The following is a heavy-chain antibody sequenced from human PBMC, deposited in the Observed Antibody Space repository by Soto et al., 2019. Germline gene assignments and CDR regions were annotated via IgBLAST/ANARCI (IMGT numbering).Heavy chain of an antibody. D-gene: IGHD3-3*01. V-gene: IGHV5-51*01. J-gene: IGHJ6*02. CDR1: GYSFTSYW. CDR3: ARHEVQSVRSGYYTLPYYYGMDV. CDR2: IYPGDSDT. Sequence: GESLKISCKGSGYSFTSYWIGWVRQMPGKGLEWMGIIYPGDSDTRYSPSFQGQVTISADKSISTAYLQWSSLKASDTAMYYCARHEVQSVRSGYYTLPYYYGMDVWGQGTTVTVS.